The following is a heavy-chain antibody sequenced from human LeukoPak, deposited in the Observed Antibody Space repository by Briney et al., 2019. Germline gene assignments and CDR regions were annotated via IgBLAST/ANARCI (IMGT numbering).Heavy chain of an antibody. V-gene: IGHV3-48*04. CDR3: ARTWNSGGWYVTFDY. Sequence: GGSLRLSCAASGFTLSSYSMNWVRQAPGKGLEWVSYISSGSSTKYYADSVKGRFTVSRDNAENSLYLQLNSLGAEDTAMYYCARTWNSGGWYVTFDYWGQGTLVTVCS. CDR2: ISSGSSTK. D-gene: IGHD6-19*01. J-gene: IGHJ4*02. CDR1: GFTLSSYS.